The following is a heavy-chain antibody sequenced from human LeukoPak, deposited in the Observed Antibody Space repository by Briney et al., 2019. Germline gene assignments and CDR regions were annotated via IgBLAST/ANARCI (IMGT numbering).Heavy chain of an antibody. CDR1: GFTFSSYG. CDR3: AKGAAADFYYYYYGMGV. Sequence: PGRSLRLSCAASGFTFSSYGMHWVRQAPGKGLEWVAVISYDGSNKYYADSVKGRFTISGDNSKNTLYLQMNSLRAEDTAVYYCAKGAAADFYYYYYGMGVWGKGTTVTVSS. V-gene: IGHV3-30*18. CDR2: ISYDGSNK. D-gene: IGHD6-13*01. J-gene: IGHJ6*04.